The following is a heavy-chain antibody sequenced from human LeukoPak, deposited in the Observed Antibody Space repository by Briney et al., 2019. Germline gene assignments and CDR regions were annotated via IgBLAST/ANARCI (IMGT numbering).Heavy chain of an antibody. J-gene: IGHJ5*02. Sequence: PSETLSLTCAVSDGSISNTNWWRWVRQPPGKGLEWIGYIYYSGSTNYNPSLTSRVSISVDTSKNQFSLELSSVTAADTAVYYCARTYYDFWSGYSSTFDPWGQGTLVTVSS. CDR3: ARTYYDFWSGYSSTFDP. CDR1: DGSISNTNW. D-gene: IGHD3-3*01. CDR2: IYYSGST. V-gene: IGHV4-4*02.